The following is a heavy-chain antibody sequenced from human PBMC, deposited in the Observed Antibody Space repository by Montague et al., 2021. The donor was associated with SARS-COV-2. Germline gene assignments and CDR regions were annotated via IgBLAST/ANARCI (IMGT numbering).Heavy chain of an antibody. CDR1: GGSISRSSYY. Sequence: SETLSLTCTVSGGSISRSSYYWGWIRQPPGKGLEWIGSIYYSGSTYYNPSLKSRVTISVYTSKNQFSLKLSSVTAADTAVYYWARVGRQQLVRLSGMDVWGQGTTVTVSS. J-gene: IGHJ6*02. D-gene: IGHD6-13*01. CDR3: ARVGRQQLVRLSGMDV. CDR2: IYYSGST. V-gene: IGHV4-39*07.